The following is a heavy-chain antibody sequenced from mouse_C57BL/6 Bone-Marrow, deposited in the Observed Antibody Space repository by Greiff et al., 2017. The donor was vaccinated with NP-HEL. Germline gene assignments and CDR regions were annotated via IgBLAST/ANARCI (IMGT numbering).Heavy chain of an antibody. CDR2: IYPRSGNT. D-gene: IGHD1-1*02. Sequence: QVQLQQSGAELARPGASVKLSCKASGYTFTSYGISWVKQRTGQGLEWIGAIYPRSGNTYYNEKFKGKATLTADKSSSTAYMALRSLTSEDSAVYFCGGDPYYDPYFDYWGQGTTLTVSS. CDR1: GYTFTSYG. V-gene: IGHV1-81*01. J-gene: IGHJ2*01. CDR3: GGDPYYDPYFDY.